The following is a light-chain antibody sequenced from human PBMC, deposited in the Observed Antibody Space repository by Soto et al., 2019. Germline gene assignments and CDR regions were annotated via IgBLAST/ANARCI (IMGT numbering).Light chain of an antibody. CDR3: QQYGSSPLT. V-gene: IGKV3-20*01. J-gene: IGKJ4*01. Sequence: DIVLTQSPGTLSLSPGERATLSCRASQTVRNNYLAWYQQKPGQAPRLLIYDASSRATGIPYRFSGSGSGTDFTLTISRLEPADFAVYYCQQYGSSPLTFGGGTKVDIK. CDR2: DAS. CDR1: QTVRNNY.